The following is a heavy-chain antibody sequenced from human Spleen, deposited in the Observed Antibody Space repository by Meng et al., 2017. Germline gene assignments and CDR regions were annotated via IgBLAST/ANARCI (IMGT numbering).Heavy chain of an antibody. V-gene: IGHV1-2*06. D-gene: IGHD3-3*01. CDR3: ARGVDFWSGFPQYYGMDV. CDR1: GGSFTSYT. Sequence: ASVKVSCKASGGSFTSYTISWVRQAPGHGLEWMGRINPNSGDTDYGQRFQGRVTMTGDTSTNTASMDLSRLRSDDTAVYYCARGVDFWSGFPQYYGMDVWGQGTTVTVSS. CDR2: INPNSGDT. J-gene: IGHJ6*02.